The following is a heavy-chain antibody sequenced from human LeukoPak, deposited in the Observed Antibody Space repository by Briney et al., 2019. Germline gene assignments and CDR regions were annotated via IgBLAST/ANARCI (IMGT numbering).Heavy chain of an antibody. CDR2: ISSSGSTI. V-gene: IGHV3-48*03. D-gene: IGHD2-2*01. CDR1: GFTFSSYE. Sequence: GGSLRLSCAASGFTFSSYEMNWVRQAPGKGLEWVSYISSSGSTIYYADSVKGRFTISRDNAKNSLYLQMNSLRAEDTAVYYCARDFITADYSMDVWAKGTTVTVSS. J-gene: IGHJ6*03. CDR3: ARDFITADYSMDV.